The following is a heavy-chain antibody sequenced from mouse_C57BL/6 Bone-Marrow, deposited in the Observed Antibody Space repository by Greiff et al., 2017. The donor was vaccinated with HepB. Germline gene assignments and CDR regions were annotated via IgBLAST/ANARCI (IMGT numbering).Heavy chain of an antibody. V-gene: IGHV1-81*01. J-gene: IGHJ2*01. CDR3: ARPLYYDPFFDD. D-gene: IGHD2-4*01. CDR2: IYPRSGNT. Sequence: VKLMESGAELARPGASVKLSCKASGYTFTSYGISWVKQRTGQGLEWIGEIYPRSGNTYYNEKFKGKATLTADKSSSTAYMELRSLTSEDSAVYFCARPLYYDPFFDDWGQGTTLTVSS. CDR1: GYTFTSYG.